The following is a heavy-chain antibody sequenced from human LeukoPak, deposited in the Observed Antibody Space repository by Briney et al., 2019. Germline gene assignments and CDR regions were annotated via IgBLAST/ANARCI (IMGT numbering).Heavy chain of an antibody. Sequence: ASVKVSCKASGYTFTGYYIHWVRQAPGHGLEWMGWSNPKSGGTKYAQKFQGRVTMTRNTSISTAYMDLRSLTSDDTAVYYCARDHGDYYFDYWDQGILVTVSS. CDR3: ARDHGDYYFDY. CDR1: GYTFTGYY. CDR2: SNPKSGGT. J-gene: IGHJ4*02. V-gene: IGHV1-2*02. D-gene: IGHD7-27*01.